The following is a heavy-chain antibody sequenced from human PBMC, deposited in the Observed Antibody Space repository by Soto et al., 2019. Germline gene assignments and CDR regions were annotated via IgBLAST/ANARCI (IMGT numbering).Heavy chain of an antibody. V-gene: IGHV3-23*01. CDR1: GFTFGSYA. Sequence: HPGGSLRLSCAASGFTFGSYAMSWVRQAPEKGLEWVAVITGSGGSAYYADSVKGRVSISRDNSKNTLYLQMNSLRAEDTAVYYCAKKSSPGFGVIDYWGQGTLVTVSS. J-gene: IGHJ4*02. CDR3: AKKSSPGFGVIDY. D-gene: IGHD3-3*01. CDR2: ITGSGGSA.